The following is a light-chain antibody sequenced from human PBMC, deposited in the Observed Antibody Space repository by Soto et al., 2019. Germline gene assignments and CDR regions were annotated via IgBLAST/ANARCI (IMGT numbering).Light chain of an antibody. J-gene: IGLJ2*01. Sequence: QSALTQPRSVSGSLGQSVTISCTGISSDVGDYKYVSWYQQHPGRAPKFMIYDVNNRPSGVPDRFSGSRSGNTASLTISGLQAEDVADYYCCSFAGTFTPHVVFGGGTKLTV. V-gene: IGLV2-11*01. CDR3: CSFAGTFTPHVV. CDR1: SSDVGDYKY. CDR2: DVN.